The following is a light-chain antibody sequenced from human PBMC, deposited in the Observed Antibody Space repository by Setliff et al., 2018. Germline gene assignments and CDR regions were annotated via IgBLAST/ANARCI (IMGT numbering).Light chain of an antibody. CDR2: EVT. V-gene: IGLV2-8*01. Sequence: QSALTQPPSASGSPGQSVTISCTGTSRDVGGYNFVSWYQRHPGKAPKLIISEVTERPSGVPDRFSGSKSGNAASLTVSGLQAEDEADYYCSSYAGSDNYVFGTGTKVTVL. J-gene: IGLJ1*01. CDR1: SRDVGGYNF. CDR3: SSYAGSDNYV.